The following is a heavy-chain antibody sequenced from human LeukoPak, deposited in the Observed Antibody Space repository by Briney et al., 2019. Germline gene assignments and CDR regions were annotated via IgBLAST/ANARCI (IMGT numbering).Heavy chain of an antibody. CDR1: GFTFSSYA. J-gene: IGHJ4*02. CDR2: ISGSGGST. CDR3: AKDPWIIAAAGTKNY. V-gene: IGHV3-23*01. D-gene: IGHD6-13*01. Sequence: GGSLRLSCAASGFTFSSYAMNWVRQAPGKGLEWVSAISGSGGSTYYADSVKGRFTISRDNSKNTLYLQMNSLRAEDTAVYYCAKDPWIIAAAGTKNYWGQGTLVTVSS.